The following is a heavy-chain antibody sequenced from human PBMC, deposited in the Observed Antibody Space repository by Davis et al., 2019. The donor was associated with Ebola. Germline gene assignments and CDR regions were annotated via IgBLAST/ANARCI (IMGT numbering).Heavy chain of an antibody. Sequence: AASVKVSCKASGYTFSTYGIAWVRQAPGQEFEWMGWISTSNGNTRYAQRLQGRVTLTMDTSTSTAYLELRSLRSDDTAMYYCARGLQSITLGTLDPWGQGTLVTVSS. CDR3: ARGLQSITLGTLDP. J-gene: IGHJ5*02. CDR1: GYTFSTYG. CDR2: ISTSNGNT. D-gene: IGHD3-10*01. V-gene: IGHV1-18*04.